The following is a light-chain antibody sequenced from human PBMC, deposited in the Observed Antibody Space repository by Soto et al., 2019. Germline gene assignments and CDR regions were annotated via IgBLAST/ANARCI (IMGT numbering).Light chain of an antibody. CDR1: QGVTTN. J-gene: IGKJ5*01. Sequence: EIVMTQSPATLPVSPGERATLSCRAGQGVTTNFAWYQQKSGQSPRLLIYDVSIRATGVPARFSGTGSETDFTLTISGLQSEDSAIYFCQQYNNWPFSFGQGTRLE. V-gene: IGKV3-15*01. CDR3: QQYNNWPFS. CDR2: DVS.